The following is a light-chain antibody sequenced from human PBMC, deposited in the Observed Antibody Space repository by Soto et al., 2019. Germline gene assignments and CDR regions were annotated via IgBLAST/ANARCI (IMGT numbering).Light chain of an antibody. CDR3: LQDYNYPWT. J-gene: IGKJ1*01. V-gene: IGKV1-6*01. Sequence: AIPMTQSPSSLSASVGDRVTITCRASQGIANDLGWYQQKPGIAPKLLIYAASTLQSGVPSRFSGSGSGTYFTLTISSLQPEDFATYYCLQDYNYPWTFGQGTKVEIK. CDR1: QGIAND. CDR2: AAS.